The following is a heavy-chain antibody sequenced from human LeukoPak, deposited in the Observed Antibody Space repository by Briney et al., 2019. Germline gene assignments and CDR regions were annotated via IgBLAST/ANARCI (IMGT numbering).Heavy chain of an antibody. V-gene: IGHV4-39*01. J-gene: IGHJ4*02. D-gene: IGHD6-6*01. CDR3: ARLMDHMTARRAFDY. CDR1: GESMTSSRSSAYY. CDR2: IYYTGNT. Sequence: SETLSLTCTVSGESMTSSRSSAYYWGWIRQPPGKGLEWIATIYYTGNTYYNPSLMSRVTISVDTSKNQFSLELTSVTAADTAVYFCARLMDHMTARRAFDYWGQGTRVIVSS.